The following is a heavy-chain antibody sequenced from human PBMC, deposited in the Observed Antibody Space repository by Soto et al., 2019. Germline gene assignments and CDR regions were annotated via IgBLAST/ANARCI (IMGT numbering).Heavy chain of an antibody. CDR3: ARGADSSSWYGGCWFDP. D-gene: IGHD6-13*01. CDR2: IYYSGST. V-gene: IGHV4-31*01. CDR1: GGSISSGGYY. Sequence: QVQLQESGPGLVKPSQTLSLTCTVSGGSISSGGYYWSWIRQHPGKGLEWIGYIYYSGSTYYNPSLKSLVTISVDTSKNQFSLKLSSVTAADTAVYYCARGADSSSWYGGCWFDPWGQGTLVTVSS. J-gene: IGHJ5*02.